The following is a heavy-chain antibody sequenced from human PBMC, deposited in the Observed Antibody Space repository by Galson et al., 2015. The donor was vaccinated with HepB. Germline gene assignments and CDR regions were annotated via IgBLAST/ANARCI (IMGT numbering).Heavy chain of an antibody. CDR3: ARDQDYFDY. CDR1: GGSISSGSYY. Sequence: TLSLTCTVSGGSISSGSYYWSWIRQPAGKGLEWIGRIYTSGSTNYNPSLKSRVTMSVDTSKNQFSLKLSSVTAADTAVYYCARDQDYFDYWGQGTLVTVSS. V-gene: IGHV4-61*02. J-gene: IGHJ4*02. CDR2: IYTSGST.